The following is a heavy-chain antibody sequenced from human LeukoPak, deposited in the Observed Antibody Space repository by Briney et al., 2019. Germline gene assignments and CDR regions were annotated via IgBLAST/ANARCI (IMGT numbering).Heavy chain of an antibody. D-gene: IGHD7-27*01. J-gene: IGHJ4*02. Sequence: ASVKVSRKASGGTFSSYAISWVRQATGQGLEWLGWMSPNSGDTGYAQKFQGRVTMTSDSSISTAYMELSSLRSEDTAIYYCVRTPPNWGFDYWGQGTLVTVSS. CDR1: GGTFSSYA. CDR3: VRTPPNWGFDY. CDR2: MSPNSGDT. V-gene: IGHV1-8*02.